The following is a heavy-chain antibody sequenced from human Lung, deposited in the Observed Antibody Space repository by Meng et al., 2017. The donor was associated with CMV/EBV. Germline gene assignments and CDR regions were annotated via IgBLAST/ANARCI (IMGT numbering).Heavy chain of an antibody. CDR2: ISSSSSHI. V-gene: IGHV3-21*01. D-gene: IGHD3-3*01. CDR1: GFPFERYG. CDR3: ARDQGLVFGEVIPYFDY. J-gene: IGHJ4*02. Sequence: GESLKISCAASGFPFERYGINWVRQAPGQGLEWVSSISSSSSHIHYADSVKGRFTISRDYATNSVFLQMNTLRVDDTALYYCARDQGLVFGEVIPYFDYWGQGTPVTGSS.